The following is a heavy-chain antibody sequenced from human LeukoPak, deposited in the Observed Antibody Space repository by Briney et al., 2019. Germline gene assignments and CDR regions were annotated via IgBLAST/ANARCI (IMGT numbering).Heavy chain of an antibody. D-gene: IGHD3-16*01. Sequence: PGGSLRLSCAASGFTFSSYSMNWVRQAPGKGLEWVSYISSRSSNIYYADSVKDRFTISRDNAKNSLYLQMNSLRDEDTAVYYCARIPGGYYYAMDVWGQGTTVTVSS. CDR1: GFTFSSYS. J-gene: IGHJ6*02. CDR3: ARIPGGYYYAMDV. V-gene: IGHV3-48*02. CDR2: ISSRSSNI.